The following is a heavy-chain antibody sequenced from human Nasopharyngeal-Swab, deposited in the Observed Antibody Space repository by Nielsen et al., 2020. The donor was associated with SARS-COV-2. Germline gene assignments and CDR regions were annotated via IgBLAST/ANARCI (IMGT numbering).Heavy chain of an antibody. Sequence: SETLSLTCAVYGGSFSGYYWSWIRQPPGKGLEWIGEINHSGSTNYNPSLKSRVTISVDTSKNQFSLKLSSVTAADTAVYYCARDTYYDSRGIDPWGQGTLVIVSS. CDR3: ARDTYYDSRGIDP. CDR1: GGSFSGYY. J-gene: IGHJ5*02. V-gene: IGHV4-34*01. CDR2: INHSGST. D-gene: IGHD3-22*01.